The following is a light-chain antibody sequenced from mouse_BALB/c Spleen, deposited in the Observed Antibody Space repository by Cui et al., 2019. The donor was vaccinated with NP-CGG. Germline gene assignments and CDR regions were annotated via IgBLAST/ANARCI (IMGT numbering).Light chain of an antibody. Sequence: QAVFTQGSAPTTSPNEIVTLTCRSSTGAVTTSNYANWVQEKPDHLFTGLIGGTNNRVPGVPARFSGSLIGDKAALTITGAQTEDEAIYFCSLWYSNHWVFGGGTKLTVL. CDR2: GTN. J-gene: IGLJ1*01. CDR1: TGAVTTSNY. CDR3: SLWYSNHWV. V-gene: IGLV1*01.